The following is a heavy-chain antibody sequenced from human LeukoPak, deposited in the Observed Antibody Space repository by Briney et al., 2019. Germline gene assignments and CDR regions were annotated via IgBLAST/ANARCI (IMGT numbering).Heavy chain of an antibody. D-gene: IGHD6-19*01. Sequence: SETLSLTCTVSGDSISSYYWSWIRQPPGKGLEWIGYIYHSGSTNYNPSLKSRVTISLDTSKKHFSLKLSSVTAADTAVYYCERGHLVGGWFKYDAFDIWGQGTMVSVSS. CDR3: ERGHLVGGWFKYDAFDI. CDR1: GDSISSYY. CDR2: IYHSGST. V-gene: IGHV4-59*01. J-gene: IGHJ3*02.